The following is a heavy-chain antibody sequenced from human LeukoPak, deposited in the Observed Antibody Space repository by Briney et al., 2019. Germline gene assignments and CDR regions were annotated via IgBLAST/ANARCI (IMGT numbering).Heavy chain of an antibody. J-gene: IGHJ4*02. V-gene: IGHV5-51*01. Sequence: GESLKISCKGSGNTFTNYWIGWVRQLPGKGLEWMGIIYPGDSETRYSPSFQGQVTMSVDKSSSTAYLQWATLKASDTAIYFCARLSARLLDHWGQGTRVTVSS. CDR3: ARLSARLLDH. D-gene: IGHD3-3*01. CDR1: GNTFTNYW. CDR2: IYPGDSET.